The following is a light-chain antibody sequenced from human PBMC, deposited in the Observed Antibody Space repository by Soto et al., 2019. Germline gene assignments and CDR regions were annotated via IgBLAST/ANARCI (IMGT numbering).Light chain of an antibody. J-gene: IGLJ1*01. CDR2: EVN. V-gene: IGLV2-14*01. Sequence: QSAPTQPASVSGSPRQSITISCTGASSDVGSYTYVSWYQQHPGKAPKLMIYEVNNRPSGVSNRFSGSKSGNTASLTISGLQAEDEADYYCSSYTSSSTLYVFGTGTKVTVL. CDR1: SSDVGSYTY. CDR3: SSYTSSSTLYV.